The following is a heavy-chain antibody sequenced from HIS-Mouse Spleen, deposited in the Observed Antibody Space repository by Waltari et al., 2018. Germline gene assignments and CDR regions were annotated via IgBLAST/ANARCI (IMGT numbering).Heavy chain of an antibody. V-gene: IGHV4-39*07. CDR3: AREIPYSSSWYDWYFDL. CDR1: GCSISSSSYY. CDR2: IYYSGST. D-gene: IGHD6-13*01. Sequence: QLQLQESGPGLVKPSATLSLTCPASGCSISSSSYYWGWSRQPPGKGLEWIGSIYYSGSTYYNPSLKSRVTISVDTSKNQFSLKLSSVTAADTAVYYCAREIPYSSSWYDWYFDLWGRGTLVTVSS. J-gene: IGHJ2*01.